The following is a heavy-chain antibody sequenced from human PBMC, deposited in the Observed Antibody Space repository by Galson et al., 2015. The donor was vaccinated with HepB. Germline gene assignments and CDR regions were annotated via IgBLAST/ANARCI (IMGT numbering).Heavy chain of an antibody. CDR3: ARGRTYNWNYWSYFDY. CDR1: GFTFSSYA. D-gene: IGHD1-7*01. J-gene: IGHJ4*02. V-gene: IGHV3-30-3*01. Sequence: SLRLSCAASGFTFSSYAMHWVRQAPGKGLEWVAVISYDGSNKYYADSAKGRFTISRDNSKNTLYLQMNSLRAEDTAVYYCARGRTYNWNYWSYFDYWGQGTLVTVSS. CDR2: ISYDGSNK.